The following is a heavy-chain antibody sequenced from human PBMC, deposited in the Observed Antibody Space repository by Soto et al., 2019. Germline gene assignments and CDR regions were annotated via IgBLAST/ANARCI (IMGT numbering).Heavy chain of an antibody. Sequence: QVQLQQWGAGLLKPSETLSLTCAVYGGSFSGYYWSWIRQPPGKGLEWIGEINHSGSTNYNPSLKSRVTISVDTYKNQFSLKLSSVTAADTAVYYCASLDYGDYVFDYWGQGTLVTVSS. J-gene: IGHJ4*02. CDR1: GGSFSGYY. CDR2: INHSGST. D-gene: IGHD4-17*01. V-gene: IGHV4-34*01. CDR3: ASLDYGDYVFDY.